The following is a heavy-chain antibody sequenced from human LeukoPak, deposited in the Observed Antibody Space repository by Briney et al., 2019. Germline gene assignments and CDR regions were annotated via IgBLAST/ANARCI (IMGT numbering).Heavy chain of an antibody. CDR1: GFPFSDDC. D-gene: IGHD3-10*01. CDR3: TTVTMVRDYDY. V-gene: IGHV3-15*01. J-gene: IGHJ4*02. Sequence: GGSLRVSCAASGFPFSDDCMSWVRQDPGKGLEWVGRIKKKGDGGTTDYAAPVKGRFTISRDDSKNMLYLEMNNLEIEDTAVYYCTTVTMVRDYDYWGQGTLVTVSS. CDR2: IKKKGDGGTT.